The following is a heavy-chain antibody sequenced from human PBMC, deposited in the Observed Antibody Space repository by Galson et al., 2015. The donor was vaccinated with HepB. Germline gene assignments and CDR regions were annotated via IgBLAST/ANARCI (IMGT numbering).Heavy chain of an antibody. CDR2: TYYRSKWYN. D-gene: IGHD2-2*01. CDR1: EDSVSSNSAA. V-gene: IGHV6-1*01. J-gene: IGHJ5*02. Sequence: CAISEDSVSSNSAAWNWIRQSPSRGLEWLGRTYYRSKWYNDYAVSVKSRITINPDTSKNQFSLQLNSVTPEDTAVYYCARSTSKVVPASMGWFDPWGQGTLVTVSS. CDR3: ARSTSKVVPASMGWFDP.